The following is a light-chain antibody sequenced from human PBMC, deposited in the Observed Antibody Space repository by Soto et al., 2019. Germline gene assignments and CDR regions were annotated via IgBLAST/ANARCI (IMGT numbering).Light chain of an antibody. J-gene: IGKJ1*01. CDR3: QGYDTAPQWT. CDR1: QNINNY. V-gene: IGKV1-27*01. Sequence: DIQMTQSPSSLSASVGDRFSVTFLASQNINNYLAWYQQKPGEVPSLLIFAATTLHSGVPSRFSGSRSGTLFTLTISSLQPEDVATYFCQGYDTAPQWTFGQGTKVDIK. CDR2: AAT.